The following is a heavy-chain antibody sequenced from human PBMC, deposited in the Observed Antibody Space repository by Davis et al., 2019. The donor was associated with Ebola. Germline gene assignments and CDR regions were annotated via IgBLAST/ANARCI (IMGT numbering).Heavy chain of an antibody. CDR3: ARDWTVAGTVDY. CDR2: ISNSGDST. Sequence: GESLKISCGASGFTFKSYAMTWVRQAPGKGLEWVSLISNSGDSTYYADSVKGRFTISRDNSKNTLYLQMNSLRAEDTAVYYCARDWTVAGTVDYWGQGTLVTVSS. J-gene: IGHJ4*02. D-gene: IGHD6-19*01. CDR1: GFTFKSYA. V-gene: IGHV3-23*01.